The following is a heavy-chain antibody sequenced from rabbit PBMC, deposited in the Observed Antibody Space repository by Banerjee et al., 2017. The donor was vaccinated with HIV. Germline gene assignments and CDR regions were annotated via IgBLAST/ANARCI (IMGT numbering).Heavy chain of an antibody. V-gene: IGHV1S45*01. J-gene: IGHJ6*01. CDR2: INAYTAKP. CDR1: GFSFSDREV. Sequence: QEQLVESGGGLVKPEGSLTLTCKASGFSFSDREVMCWVRQAPGKGLRIACINAYTAKPVYATWAKGRFTCSKTSSTTVTLQMTSLTVADTATYFCARDTGSSFSSYGMDLWGQGTLVTVS. CDR3: ARDTGSSFSSYGMDL. D-gene: IGHD8-1*01.